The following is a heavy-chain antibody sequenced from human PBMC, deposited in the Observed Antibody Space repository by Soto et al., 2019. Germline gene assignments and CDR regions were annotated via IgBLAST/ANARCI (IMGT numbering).Heavy chain of an antibody. Sequence: QVQLVQSGAEVEKPGASVKVSCKASGYSFASYGISWVRQAPGQGLEWMGWISSYIGYAKYAQRLQGRVTMTTDTPTSTAYMELRSLRSDDTAVYYCARNWSANAMDVWGQGTTVTVSS. CDR3: ARNWSANAMDV. CDR1: GYSFASYG. D-gene: IGHD3-3*01. J-gene: IGHJ6*02. V-gene: IGHV1-18*04. CDR2: ISSYIGYA.